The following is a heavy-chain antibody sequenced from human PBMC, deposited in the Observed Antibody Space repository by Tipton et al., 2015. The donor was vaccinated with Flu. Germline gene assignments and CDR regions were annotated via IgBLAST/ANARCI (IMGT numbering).Heavy chain of an antibody. D-gene: IGHD6-13*01. V-gene: IGHV3-43*01. CDR2: ISCDGGST. CDR1: GFTFDDYT. CDR3: AKDNGIAAALPDY. Sequence: VQLVQSGGVVVQPGGSLRLSCAAPGFTFDDYTIHWVRQAPGKGLEWVSLISCDGGSTYYADPVKGRFTISRDNSKNSLYLQMNSLRTEDTAVYYCAKDNGIAAALPDYWGQGTLVTVSS. J-gene: IGHJ4*02.